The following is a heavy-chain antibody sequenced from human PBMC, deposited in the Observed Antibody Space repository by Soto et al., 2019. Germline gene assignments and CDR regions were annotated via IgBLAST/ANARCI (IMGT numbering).Heavy chain of an antibody. J-gene: IGHJ4*02. CDR1: GLSLTSREVG. D-gene: IGHD3-9*01. V-gene: IGHV2-5*02. CDR3: AHTDWELRSYFDP. CDR2: IYWDADT. Sequence: QITLTESGPPLVRPTQTLTLTCSFSGLSLTSREVGVAWFRQPPGKALEWLAVIYWDADTRYNPLLKTRLTVTKDTSKNQVVLTMTNMDPVDTATFYCAHTDWELRSYFDPWGQGILVTVSS.